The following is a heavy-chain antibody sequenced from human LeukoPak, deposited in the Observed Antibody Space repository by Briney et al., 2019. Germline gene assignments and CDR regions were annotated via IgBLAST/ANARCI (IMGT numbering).Heavy chain of an antibody. V-gene: IGHV3-53*01. CDR2: ISSDAIT. CDR3: ARGRGGD. Sequence: PGGSLRLSCAASGATVSGDFMGWVRQAPGKGLEWVSLISSDAITSYADSVKGRFTIPRDNSKNTLYLQMNSLRAEDTAFYYCARGRGGDWGQGALVTVSS. CDR1: GATVSGDF. J-gene: IGHJ4*02. D-gene: IGHD2-15*01.